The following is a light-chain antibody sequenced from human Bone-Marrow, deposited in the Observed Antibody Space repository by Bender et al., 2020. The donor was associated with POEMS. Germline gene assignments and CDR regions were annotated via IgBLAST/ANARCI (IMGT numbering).Light chain of an antibody. V-gene: IGLV2-23*02. J-gene: IGLJ3*02. Sequence: QSALTQPRSVSGSPGQSVTISCTGTSSDVGTYNFVSWYQQHPGIAPKLMIYEVRKRPSGVSNRFSGSKSDNTASLTISGLQAEDEADFYCCSYADNSVWVFGGGTKLTVL. CDR3: CSYADNSVWV. CDR2: EVR. CDR1: SSDVGTYNF.